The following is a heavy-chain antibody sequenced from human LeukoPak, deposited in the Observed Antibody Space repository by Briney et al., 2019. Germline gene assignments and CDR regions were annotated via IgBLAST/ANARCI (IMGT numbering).Heavy chain of an antibody. J-gene: IGHJ6*02. V-gene: IGHV4-59*01. D-gene: IGHD6-19*01. CDR3: ARDPDPVAGRHYYGMDV. Sequence: SETLSLTCTVSGGSISSYYWSWIRQPPGKGLEWIGYIYYSGSTNYNPSLKSRVTISVDTSKNQFSLKLSSVTAADTAVYYCARDPDPVAGRHYYGMDVWGQGTTVTVSS. CDR1: GGSISSYY. CDR2: IYYSGST.